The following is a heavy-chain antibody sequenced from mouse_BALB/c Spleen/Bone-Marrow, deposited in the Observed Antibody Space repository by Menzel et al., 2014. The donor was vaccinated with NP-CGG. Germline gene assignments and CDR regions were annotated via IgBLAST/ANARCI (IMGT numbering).Heavy chain of an antibody. CDR1: GYTFTFYW. J-gene: IGHJ3*01. Sequence: QVQLKQSGAELVKPGASVKLSCKASGYTFTFYWVHWVKQRPGQGLEWIGEINPSNGRTNYNEKFKNKATLTVDKSSSTAYMQLSSLTSEDSAVYFCARDDGPAWFAYWGQGTLVTVSA. CDR3: ARDDGPAWFAY. V-gene: IGHV1S81*02. CDR2: INPSNGRT.